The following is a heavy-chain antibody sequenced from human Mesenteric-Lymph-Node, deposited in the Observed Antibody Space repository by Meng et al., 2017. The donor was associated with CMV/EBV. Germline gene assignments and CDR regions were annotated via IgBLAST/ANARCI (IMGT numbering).Heavy chain of an antibody. CDR2: ISSSSYI. CDR3: ARGGYYGMDV. V-gene: IGHV3-21*01. CDR1: GFTFNKYG. Sequence: GESLKISCAASGFTFNKYGMHWVRQAPGKGLEWVSSISSSSYIYYADSVKGRFTISRDNAKNSLYLQMNSLRAEDTAVYYCARGGYYGMDVWGQGTTVTVSS. J-gene: IGHJ6*02.